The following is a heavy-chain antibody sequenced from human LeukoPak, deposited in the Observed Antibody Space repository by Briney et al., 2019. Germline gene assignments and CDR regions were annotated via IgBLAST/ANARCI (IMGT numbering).Heavy chain of an antibody. CDR1: GGTFSSYA. J-gene: IGHJ4*02. V-gene: IGHV1-69*06. CDR3: ARALGAYYDYVWGSYRFDY. Sequence: GASVKVSCKASGGTFSSYAISWVRQAPGQGLEWMGGIIPIFGTANYAQKFQGRVTITADKSTSTAYMELSSLRSEDTAVYYCARALGAYYDYVWGSYRFDYWGQGTLVTVSS. D-gene: IGHD3-16*02. CDR2: IIPIFGTA.